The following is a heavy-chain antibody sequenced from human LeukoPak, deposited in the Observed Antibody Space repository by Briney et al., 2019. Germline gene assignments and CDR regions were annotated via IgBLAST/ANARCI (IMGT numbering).Heavy chain of an antibody. CDR3: ARYSDNWFDP. CDR1: GGSISNYY. Sequence: SETLSLTCTVSGGSISNYYWSWIRQPPGKGLEWIGYIYYSGGTNYNPSLKSRVTISVDTSKNQFSLKLSSVTAADTAMFYCARYSDNWFDPWGQGTLVTVSS. D-gene: IGHD6-13*01. V-gene: IGHV4-59*01. J-gene: IGHJ5*02. CDR2: IYYSGGT.